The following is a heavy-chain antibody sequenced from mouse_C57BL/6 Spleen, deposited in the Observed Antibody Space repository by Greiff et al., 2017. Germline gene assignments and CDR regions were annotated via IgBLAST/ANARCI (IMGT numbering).Heavy chain of an antibody. J-gene: IGHJ2*01. D-gene: IGHD3-1*01. CDR2: IDPETGGT. Sequence: VQLQQSGPELVRPGASVTLSCKASGYTFTDYEMHWVKQTPVHGLEWIGAIDPETGGTAYNQKFKGKAILTADKSSSTAYMELRSLTSEDSAVYYCARSGYQTGYFDYWGQGTTLTVSS. V-gene: IGHV1-15*01. CDR1: GYTFTDYE. CDR3: ARSGYQTGYFDY.